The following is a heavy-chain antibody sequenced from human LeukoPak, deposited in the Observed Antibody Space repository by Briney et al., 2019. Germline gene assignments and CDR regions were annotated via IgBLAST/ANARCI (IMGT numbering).Heavy chain of an antibody. CDR1: GGSISSSHW. CDR2: IYHSGST. CDR3: ARLSYGRYYYDSSGYWYFDL. V-gene: IGHV4-4*02. J-gene: IGHJ2*01. D-gene: IGHD3-22*01. Sequence: PSGTLSLTCAVSGGSISSSHWWSWVRQPPGKGLEWIGEIYHSGSTNYNPSLKSRVTISVDKSKNQFSLELNSVTAADTAVDYCARLSYGRYYYDSSGYWYFDLWGRGTLVTVSS.